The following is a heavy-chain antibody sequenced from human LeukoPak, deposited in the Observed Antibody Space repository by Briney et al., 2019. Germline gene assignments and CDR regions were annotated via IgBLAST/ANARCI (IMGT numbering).Heavy chain of an antibody. D-gene: IGHD1-26*01. CDR1: GGSISSGSYY. CDR2: IYTSGST. Sequence: SQTLSLTCTVSGGSISSGSYYWSWIRQPAGQGLEWIGRIYTSGSTNYNPSLKSRVTISVDTSKNQFSLKLSSVTAADTAVYYCARDLGLLDAFDIWGQGTMVTVSS. J-gene: IGHJ3*02. V-gene: IGHV4-61*02. CDR3: ARDLGLLDAFDI.